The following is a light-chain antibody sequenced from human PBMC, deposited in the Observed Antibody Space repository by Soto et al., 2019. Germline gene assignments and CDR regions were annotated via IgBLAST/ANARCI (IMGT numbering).Light chain of an antibody. CDR2: VGTGGIVG. V-gene: IGLV9-49*03. Sequence: QPVLTQPPSASASLGASVTLTCTLSSGYSNYKVDWYQQRPGKGPRFVMRVGTGGIVGSRGDGIPGRFSVLGSGLNRYLTIKNIQEEDESDYHCGADHGSGSYFVVVFGGGTKLTVL. J-gene: IGLJ2*01. CDR3: GADHGSGSYFVVV. CDR1: SGYSNYK.